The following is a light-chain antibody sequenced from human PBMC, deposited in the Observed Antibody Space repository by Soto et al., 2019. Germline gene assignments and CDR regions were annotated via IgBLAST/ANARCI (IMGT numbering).Light chain of an antibody. CDR1: QSIHTS. J-gene: IGKJ5*01. CDR2: DST. CDR3: QQRNDWPPIT. V-gene: IGKV3-11*01. Sequence: VLTQSPATLSLSPGERATLSCRASQSIHTSLAWYQQKSGKPPRLIIYDSTLRANGVPDRFGGSRSGTEFTLTINSLEPEDFAVYYCQQRNDWPPITFGQGTRLEIK.